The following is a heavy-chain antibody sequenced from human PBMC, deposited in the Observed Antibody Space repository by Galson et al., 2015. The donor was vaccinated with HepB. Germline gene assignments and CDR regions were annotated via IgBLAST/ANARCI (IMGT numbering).Heavy chain of an antibody. D-gene: IGHD3-10*01. CDR3: ARDSLYYYGSGSSC. V-gene: IGHV1-18*01. CDR1: GYTFTSYG. Sequence: SVKVSCKASGYTFTSYGISWVRQAPGQGLEWMGWISAYNGNTNYAQKLQGRVTMTTDTSTSTAYMELRSLRSDDTAVYYCARDSLYYYGSGSSCWGQGTLVTVSS. CDR2: ISAYNGNT. J-gene: IGHJ4*02.